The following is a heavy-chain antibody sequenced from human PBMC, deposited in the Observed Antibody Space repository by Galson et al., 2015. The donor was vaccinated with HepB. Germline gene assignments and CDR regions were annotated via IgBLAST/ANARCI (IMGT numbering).Heavy chain of an antibody. J-gene: IGHJ4*02. CDR1: GFTFSSYA. CDR3: ARPPGYSGYDIYY. D-gene: IGHD5-12*01. V-gene: IGHV3-30*04. CDR2: ISYDGSNK. Sequence: SLRLSCAASGFTFSSYAMHWVRQAPGKGLEWVAVISYDGSNKYYADSVKGRFTISRDNSKNTLYLQMNSLRAEDTAVYYCARPPGYSGYDIYYWGQGTLVTVSS.